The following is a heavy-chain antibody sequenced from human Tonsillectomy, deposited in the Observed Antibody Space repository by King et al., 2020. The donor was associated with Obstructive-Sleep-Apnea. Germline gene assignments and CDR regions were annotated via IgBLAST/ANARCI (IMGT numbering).Heavy chain of an antibody. CDR2: ISGSGGST. D-gene: IGHD3-9*01. J-gene: IGHJ4*01. V-gene: IGHV3-23*04. CDR1: GFTFSSYA. CDR3: AKTMILTGYYTGYPFDY. Sequence: VQLVESGGGLVQPGGSLRLSCAASGFTFSSYAISWVRQAPGEGLEWVSAISGSGGSTYDADSVKGRFTISRDNSKDTLYLQVKSLRAEDTAVYYCAKTMILTGYYTGYPFDYWGHGTLVTVSS.